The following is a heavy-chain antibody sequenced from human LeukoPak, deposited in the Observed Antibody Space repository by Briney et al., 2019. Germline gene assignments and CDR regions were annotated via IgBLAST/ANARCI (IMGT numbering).Heavy chain of an antibody. CDR2: IRQDGSEK. CDR1: GFTFSNYW. Sequence: PGGSLRLSCAASGFTFSNYWMTWVRQAPGRGLEWVANIRQDGSEKYYVDSVKGRFTISRDNAKNSLYLQMNSLRAEDTAVYYCATFTHYGSGSYSFYYYYYGMDVWGQGTTVTVSS. V-gene: IGHV3-7*02. J-gene: IGHJ6*02. D-gene: IGHD3-10*01. CDR3: ATFTHYGSGSYSFYYYYYGMDV.